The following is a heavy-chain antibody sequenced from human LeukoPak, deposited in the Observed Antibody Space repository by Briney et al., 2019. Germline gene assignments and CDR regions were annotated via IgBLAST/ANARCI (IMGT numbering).Heavy chain of an antibody. J-gene: IGHJ6*03. D-gene: IGHD3-3*01. V-gene: IGHV3-23*01. CDR1: GFTFSSYA. CDR2: ISGSGGST. Sequence: PGGSLRLSCAASGFTFSSYAMRWFRQAPGKGLEWVSAISGSGGSTYYADSVKGRFTISRDNSKNTLYLQMNSLRAEDTAVYHCARDRGDFWSGPNGWTLYYYYYYMDVWGKGTTVTVSS. CDR3: ARDRGDFWSGPNGWTLYYYYYYMDV.